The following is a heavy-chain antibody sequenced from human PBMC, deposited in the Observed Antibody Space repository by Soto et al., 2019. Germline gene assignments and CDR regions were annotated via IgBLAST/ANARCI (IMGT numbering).Heavy chain of an antibody. CDR3: VGRGSDWKFDD. Sequence: QSQLQESGPGLVKPSETLSLTCTVSGDSISTGTYYWGWIRQPPGKGLEWIGSSRYTGSTYYNPSLNSRPTISVDTSKNQFSLNLNSVTAADTALYYCVGRGSDWKFDDWGQGTLVTVSS. J-gene: IGHJ4*02. CDR1: GDSISTGTYY. CDR2: SRYTGST. D-gene: IGHD1-1*01. V-gene: IGHV4-39*01.